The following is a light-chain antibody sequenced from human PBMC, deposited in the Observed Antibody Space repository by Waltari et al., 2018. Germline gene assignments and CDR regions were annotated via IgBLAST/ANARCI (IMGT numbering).Light chain of an antibody. CDR3: QQYFITPFT. V-gene: IGKV4-1*01. Sequence: DTVMSQSPDSLAVSLGERATINCRSSQSIMYSSNNKNFLAWYQQKPGQSPKLLIYWASTRQSGVPDRFTGSWSGTDFTLTITSVQPEDVAIYYCQQYFITPFTFGPGTKVEIK. CDR2: WAS. J-gene: IGKJ3*01. CDR1: QSIMYSSNNKNF.